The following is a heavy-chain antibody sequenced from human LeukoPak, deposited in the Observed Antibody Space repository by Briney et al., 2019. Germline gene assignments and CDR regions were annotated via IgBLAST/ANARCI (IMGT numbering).Heavy chain of an antibody. CDR1: GFTFSSYA. D-gene: IGHD1-1*01. Sequence: GGSLRLSCAASGFTFSSYAMSWVRQAPGKGLEWVSVIYSGGSTYYADSVKGRFTISRDNSKNTLYLQMNSLRAEDTAVYYCARVTKQGFDYWGQGTLVTVSS. V-gene: IGHV3-53*01. CDR3: ARVTKQGFDY. J-gene: IGHJ4*02. CDR2: IYSGGST.